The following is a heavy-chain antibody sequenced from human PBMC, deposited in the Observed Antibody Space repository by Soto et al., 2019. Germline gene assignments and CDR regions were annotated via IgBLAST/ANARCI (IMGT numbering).Heavy chain of an antibody. CDR1: GYTFTSYG. CDR3: ARDPHSFSPYYYLAGAGYYYYYGIVF. D-gene: IGHD3-22*01. V-gene: IGHV1-18*01. CDR2: ISAYNGNT. Sequence: QVQLVQSGAEVKKPGASVKVSCKASGYTFTSYGISWVRQAPGQGLEWMGWISAYNGNTNYAQKLQGRVTRTTDTSTSTAYMELRSLRSDATAVNYCARDPHSFSPYYYLAGAGYYYYYGIVFWGQGTTVTVSS. J-gene: IGHJ6*02.